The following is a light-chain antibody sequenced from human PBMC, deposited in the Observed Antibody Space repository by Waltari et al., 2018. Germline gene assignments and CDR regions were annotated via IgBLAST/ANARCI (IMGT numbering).Light chain of an antibody. Sequence: QSALTQPASVSGSPGQSIPIPCTGTSSHVGGSNYVPWYQQHPGKAPKLMIYDVSNRPSGVSNRFSGSKSGNTASLTISGLQAEDEADYYCSSYTSSSTLVVFGGGTKLTVL. CDR1: SSHVGGSNY. V-gene: IGLV2-14*03. J-gene: IGLJ2*01. CDR3: SSYTSSSTLVV. CDR2: DVS.